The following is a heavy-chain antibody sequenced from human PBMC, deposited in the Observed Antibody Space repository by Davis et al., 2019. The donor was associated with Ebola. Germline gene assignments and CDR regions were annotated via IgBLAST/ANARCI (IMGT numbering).Heavy chain of an antibody. CDR3: ARGAAATYY. CDR1: GGSISSYY. V-gene: IGHV4-59*01. D-gene: IGHD2-2*01. J-gene: IGHJ4*02. Sequence: GSLRLSCTVSGGSISSYYWSWIRQPPGKGLEWIGYIYYSGSTNYNPSLKGRVTISVDTSKNQFSLKLSSVTAADTAVYYCARGAAATYYWGQGTLVTVSS. CDR2: IYYSGST.